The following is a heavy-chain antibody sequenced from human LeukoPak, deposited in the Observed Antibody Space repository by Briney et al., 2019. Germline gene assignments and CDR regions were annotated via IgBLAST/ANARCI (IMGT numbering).Heavy chain of an antibody. J-gene: IGHJ4*03. Sequence: PSETLSLTCAVYGGSFSAYYWSWIRQSPGKGLEWIAEINHRGDTNYNPSVKSRVSISVDTSKNQFSLKVTSLTAADTAVYYCARGSTISETGYFDYWGRGTLVTVSS. CDR2: INHRGDT. CDR1: GGSFSAYY. V-gene: IGHV4-34*01. CDR3: ARGSTISETGYFDY. D-gene: IGHD1-1*01.